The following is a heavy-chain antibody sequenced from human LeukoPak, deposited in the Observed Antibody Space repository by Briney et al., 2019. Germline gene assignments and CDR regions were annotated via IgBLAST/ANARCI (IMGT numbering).Heavy chain of an antibody. CDR1: GYTFTSYA. J-gene: IGHJ6*03. CDR3: ARSPVPYDFWSGYDVYYYYYYMDV. V-gene: IGHV7-4-1*02. Sequence: ASVKVSCKASGYTFTSYAMNWVRQAPGQGLEWMGWSNTNTGNPTYAQGFTGRFVFSLDTSVSTAYLQISSLKAEDPAVYYCARSPVPYDFWSGYDVYYYYYYMDVWGKGTTVTVSS. D-gene: IGHD3-3*01. CDR2: SNTNTGNP.